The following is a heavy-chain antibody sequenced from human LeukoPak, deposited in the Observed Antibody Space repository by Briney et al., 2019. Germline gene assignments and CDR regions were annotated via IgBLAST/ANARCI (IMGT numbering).Heavy chain of an antibody. D-gene: IGHD1-1*01. CDR2: ISSSSYI. CDR1: GFTFSSYS. CDR3: ARDRAGGTYDAFDI. V-gene: IGHV3-21*01. Sequence: PGGSLRLSCAASGFTFSSYSMNWVRQAPGKGLEWVSSISSSSYIYYADSVKGRFTISRDNAKNSLYLQMNSLRAEDTAVYYCARDRAGGTYDAFDIWGQGTMVTVSS. J-gene: IGHJ3*02.